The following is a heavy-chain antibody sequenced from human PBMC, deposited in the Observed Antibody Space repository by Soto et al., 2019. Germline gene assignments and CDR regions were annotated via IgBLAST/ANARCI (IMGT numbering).Heavy chain of an antibody. Sequence: GGSLRLSCAASGFTFRNYGMTWVRQAPGKGLEWVAVIWYDGSNKFYAGTVKGRFTISRDNSKNTLYLQMNSLRADDTGVYYCARDREDAGYSAPSDYWGQGTLVTVSS. J-gene: IGHJ4*02. V-gene: IGHV3-33*01. CDR2: IWYDGSNK. CDR1: GFTFRNYG. D-gene: IGHD2-15*01. CDR3: ARDREDAGYSAPSDY.